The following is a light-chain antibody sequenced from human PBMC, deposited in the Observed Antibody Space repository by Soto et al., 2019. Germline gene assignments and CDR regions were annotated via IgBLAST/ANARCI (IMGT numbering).Light chain of an antibody. CDR3: KQRSDWPLT. J-gene: IGKJ4*01. Sequence: EIVMTQSPATLSVSPGDSATLSCRASQSVSSYLAWYQQKPGQAPRLLIYDASNRATGIQARFSGSGSGTDFTLTISSLEPEDFAVYYCKQRSDWPLTFGGGTKVDI. CDR2: DAS. CDR1: QSVSSY. V-gene: IGKV3-11*01.